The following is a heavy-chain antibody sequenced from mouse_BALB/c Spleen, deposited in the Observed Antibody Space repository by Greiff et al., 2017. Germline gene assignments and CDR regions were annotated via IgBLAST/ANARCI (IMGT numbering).Heavy chain of an antibody. D-gene: IGHD2-2*01. V-gene: IGHV5-6-4*01. Sequence: DVQLVESGGGLVKPGGSLKLSCAAPGFTFSSYTMSWVSQTPVKRLEWFATISSGGSYTYYPDSVKGRFTISRDNAKNTLYLQMSSLKSEDTAMYYCTRDEGSTMVTTKGFAYWGQGTLVTVSA. CDR2: ISSGGSYT. CDR3: TRDEGSTMVTTKGFAY. J-gene: IGHJ3*01. CDR1: GFTFSSYT.